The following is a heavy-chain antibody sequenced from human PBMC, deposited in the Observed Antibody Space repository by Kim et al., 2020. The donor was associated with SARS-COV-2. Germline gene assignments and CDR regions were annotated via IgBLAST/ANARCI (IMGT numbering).Heavy chain of an antibody. D-gene: IGHD6-13*01. J-gene: IGHJ6*02. V-gene: IGHV3-48*02. CDR3: ARDGGEAAAGKEPWVQMHDYYYYGMDV. CDR2: ISSSSSTI. CDR1: GFTFSSYS. Sequence: GGSLRLSCAASGFTFSSYSMNWVRQAPGKGLEWVSYISSSSSTIYYADSVKGRFTISRDNAKNSLYLQMNSLRDEDTAVYYCARDGGEAAAGKEPWVQMHDYYYYGMDVWGQGTTVTVSS.